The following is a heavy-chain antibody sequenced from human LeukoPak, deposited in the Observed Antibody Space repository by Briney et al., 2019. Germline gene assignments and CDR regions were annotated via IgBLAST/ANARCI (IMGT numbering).Heavy chain of an antibody. CDR3: AKDSGWAHFDY. CDR1: GFTFSSYG. J-gene: IGHJ4*02. V-gene: IGHV3-23*01. CDR2: ISGSGGST. Sequence: GGTLRLSCAASGFTFSSYGMSWVRQAPGKGLEWVSAISGSGGSTYYADSVKGRFTISRDNSKNTLHLQMNSLRAEDTAVYYCAKDSGWAHFDYWGQGTLVTVSS. D-gene: IGHD1-1*01.